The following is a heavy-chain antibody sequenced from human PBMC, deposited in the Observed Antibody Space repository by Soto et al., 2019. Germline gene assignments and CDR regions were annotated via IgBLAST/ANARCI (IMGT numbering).Heavy chain of an antibody. V-gene: IGHV4-39*01. CDR2: IYYSGTT. CDR3: ARHIEDSSEYYYYYGMDV. Sequence: PSETLSLTCTVSGDSISSSTYFWGWIRQPPGKGLEWIGNIYYSGTTYYNPSLKSRVTISVDTAKNQFSLKLSSVTAADTAVYYCARHIEDSSEYYYYYGMDVWGQGTTVTVSS. D-gene: IGHD6-6*01. J-gene: IGHJ6*02. CDR1: GDSISSSTYF.